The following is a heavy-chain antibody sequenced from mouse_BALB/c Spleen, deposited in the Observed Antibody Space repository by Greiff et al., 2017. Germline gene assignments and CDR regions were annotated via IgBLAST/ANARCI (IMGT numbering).Heavy chain of an antibody. CDR2: INPSTGYT. CDR3: ASYDGYYYFDY. D-gene: IGHD2-3*01. Sequence: VHLVESGAELAKPGASVKMSCKASGYTFTSYWMHWVKQRPGQGLEWIGYINPSTGYTEYNQKFKDKATLTADKSSSTAYMQLSSLTSEDSAVYYCASYDGYYYFDYWGQGTTLTVSS. V-gene: IGHV1-7*01. CDR1: GYTFTSYW. J-gene: IGHJ2*01.